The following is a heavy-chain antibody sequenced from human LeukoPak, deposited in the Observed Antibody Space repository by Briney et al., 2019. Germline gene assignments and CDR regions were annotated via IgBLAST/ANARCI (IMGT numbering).Heavy chain of an antibody. Sequence: GASVKVSCKASGYTFTSYDINWVRQATGQGLEWMGRMNPNSGNTGYAQKFQGRVTMTRNTSISTAYMELSSLRSEDTAVYYCARSSTARLRSFDYWGQGTLVTVSS. D-gene: IGHD5/OR15-5a*01. CDR1: GYTFTSYD. CDR3: ARSSTARLRSFDY. J-gene: IGHJ4*02. CDR2: MNPNSGNT. V-gene: IGHV1-8*01.